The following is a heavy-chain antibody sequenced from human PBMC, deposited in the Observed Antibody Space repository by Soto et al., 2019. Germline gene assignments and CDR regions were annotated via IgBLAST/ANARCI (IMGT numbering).Heavy chain of an antibody. CDR2: ISDSGGST. CDR1: GFTFNIYA. J-gene: IGHJ4*02. Sequence: GGSLRLSCAASGFTFNIYAMTWVRQAPGKGLEWVSGISDSGGSTYYADSVKGRFTISRDNSKNTLFLQMNSLRDEDTAIYYYARDGGANYYEIEYWGRGTLVTVSS. D-gene: IGHD1-26*01. V-gene: IGHV3-23*01. CDR3: ARDGGANYYEIEY.